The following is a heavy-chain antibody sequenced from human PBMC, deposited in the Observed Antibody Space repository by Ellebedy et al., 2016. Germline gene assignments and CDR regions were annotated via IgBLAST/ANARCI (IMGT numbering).Heavy chain of an antibody. CDR2: ISPTSGSTI. Sequence: GESLKISXAVSGFTFTSYSMKWVRQTPGKGLEWVSYISPTSGSTIYYADSVKGRFTISRDNAKNSVYLQMNSLRDEDSAVYYCSREYSNTWYADFWGQGTLVTVSS. CDR3: SREYSNTWYADF. V-gene: IGHV3-48*02. J-gene: IGHJ4*02. CDR1: GFTFTSYS. D-gene: IGHD6-13*01.